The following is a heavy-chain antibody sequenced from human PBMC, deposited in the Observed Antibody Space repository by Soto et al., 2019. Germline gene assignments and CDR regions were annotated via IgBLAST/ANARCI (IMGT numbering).Heavy chain of an antibody. Sequence: PGGSLRLSCAASGFTFSSYSMNWVRQAPGKGLEWVSSISISSCYIFYADSVKGRLPISRDNAKTSLYLQLNSLRAEDTVVYYCARVEDIVVVYGMDVWGQGTTVTVSS. J-gene: IGHJ6*02. CDR3: ARVEDIVVVYGMDV. CDR1: GFTFSSYS. V-gene: IGHV3-21*01. CDR2: ISISSCYI. D-gene: IGHD2-15*01.